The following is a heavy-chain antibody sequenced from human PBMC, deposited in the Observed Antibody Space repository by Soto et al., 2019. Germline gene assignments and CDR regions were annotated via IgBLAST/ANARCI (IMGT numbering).Heavy chain of an antibody. CDR3: AKGSVVGADYYYGMDV. CDR1: GFTFSSYG. V-gene: IGHV3-23*01. CDR2: VSGSGGSV. D-gene: IGHD2-2*01. J-gene: IGHJ6*02. Sequence: EVQLLESGGDLVQPGGSLTLSCAAAGFTFSSYGMSWVRQAPGKGLEWVSAVSGSGGSVYYADSVRGRFTISRDNSKNTLYLQVNSLRSEDTAIHYCAKGSVVGADYYYGMDVWGQGTTVTVSS.